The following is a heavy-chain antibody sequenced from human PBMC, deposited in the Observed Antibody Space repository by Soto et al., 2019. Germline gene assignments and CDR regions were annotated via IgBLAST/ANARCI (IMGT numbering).Heavy chain of an antibody. Sequence: PGGSLRLSCAASGFTFSSYSMNWVRQAPGKGLEWVSSISSSSSYIYYADSVKGRFTISRDNAKNSLYLQMNSLRAEDTAVYYCARELPRYNWNGAFDIWGQGTMVTVSS. J-gene: IGHJ3*02. D-gene: IGHD1-1*01. V-gene: IGHV3-21*01. CDR2: ISSSSSYI. CDR1: GFTFSSYS. CDR3: ARELPRYNWNGAFDI.